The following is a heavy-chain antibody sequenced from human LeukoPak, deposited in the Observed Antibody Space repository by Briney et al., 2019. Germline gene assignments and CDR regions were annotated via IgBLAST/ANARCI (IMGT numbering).Heavy chain of an antibody. J-gene: IGHJ5*02. CDR1: GGTFSSYA. Sequence: RASVKVSCKASGGTFSSYAISWVRQAPGQGLEWMGRIIPILGIASYAQKFQGRVTITADKSTSTAYMELSSLRSEDTAVYYCALDIVVVPASPNWFDPWGQGTLVTVSS. V-gene: IGHV1-69*04. CDR3: ALDIVVVPASPNWFDP. CDR2: IIPILGIA. D-gene: IGHD2-2*03.